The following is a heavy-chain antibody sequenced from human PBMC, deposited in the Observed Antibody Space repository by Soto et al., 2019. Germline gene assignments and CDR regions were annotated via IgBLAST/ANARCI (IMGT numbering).Heavy chain of an antibody. CDR1: GGSFSGYY. CDR2: INHSGST. D-gene: IGHD5-18*01. V-gene: IGHV4-34*01. J-gene: IGHJ4*02. Sequence: QVQLQQWGAGLLKPSETLSLTCAVYGGSFSGYYWSWIRQPPGKGLEWIGEINHSGSTNYNPSLKSRVTIAVDTSKDQFSLKLSSVTAADTAVYYCASYYVDTAMAYFDYWGQGTQVTVSS. CDR3: ASYYVDTAMAYFDY.